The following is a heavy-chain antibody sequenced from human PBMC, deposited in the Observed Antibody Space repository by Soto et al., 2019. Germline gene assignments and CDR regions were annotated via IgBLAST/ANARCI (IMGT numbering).Heavy chain of an antibody. CDR1: GFTFSTYG. CDR2: ISYDGSNK. V-gene: IGHV3-30*18. J-gene: IGHJ6*02. D-gene: IGHD3-22*01. CDR3: AKDQSVLQFDSSGYYSYFYGMDV. Sequence: GGSLRLSCAVSGFTFSTYGMHWVRQAPGKGLEWVAVISYDGSNKYYGDSVKGRFTISRGNSKNTLYVQMNSLRAEDTAVYYCAKDQSVLQFDSSGYYSYFYGMDVWGQGTTVTVSS.